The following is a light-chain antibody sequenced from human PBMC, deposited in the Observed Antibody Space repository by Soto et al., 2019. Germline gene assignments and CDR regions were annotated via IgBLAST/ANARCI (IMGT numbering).Light chain of an antibody. V-gene: IGLV2-14*01. CDR2: DVS. Sequence: QSALTQPASVSGSPGQSITISCTGTSIDVGGYNYVSWYQQHPGKAPKLMIYDVSNRPSGVSNRFSGSKSGNTASLTISGLQAEDEADYYCSSYTSSSTVFGTGTKLTVL. CDR1: SIDVGGYNY. CDR3: SSYTSSSTV. J-gene: IGLJ1*01.